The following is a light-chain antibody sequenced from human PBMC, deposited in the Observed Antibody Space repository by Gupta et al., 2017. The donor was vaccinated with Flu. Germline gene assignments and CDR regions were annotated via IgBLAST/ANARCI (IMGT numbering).Light chain of an antibody. Sequence: QSVLTQPPSASGTPGQRVTISCSGSSSNIGSNTVNWYQQLPGTAPKLLIYSNNQRPSGVPDRFSGSKPGTSASLAISGLQSEDEADYYCAAWDDSRNVVVFGGGTKLTVL. V-gene: IGLV1-44*01. CDR2: SNN. J-gene: IGLJ2*01. CDR1: SSNIGSNT. CDR3: AAWDDSRNVVV.